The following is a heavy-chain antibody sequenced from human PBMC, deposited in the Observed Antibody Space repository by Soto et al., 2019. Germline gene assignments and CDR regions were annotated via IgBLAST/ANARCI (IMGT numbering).Heavy chain of an antibody. CDR3: ARDAPLRYSGYDPEFDY. V-gene: IGHV1-18*01. D-gene: IGHD5-12*01. J-gene: IGHJ4*02. CDR1: GYTFTSYG. Sequence: ASVKVSCKASGYTFTSYGISWVRQAPGQGLEWMGWISAYNGNTNYAQKLQGRVTMTTDTSTSTAYMELRSLRSDDTAVYYCARDAPLRYSGYDPEFDYWGQGTLVTVSS. CDR2: ISAYNGNT.